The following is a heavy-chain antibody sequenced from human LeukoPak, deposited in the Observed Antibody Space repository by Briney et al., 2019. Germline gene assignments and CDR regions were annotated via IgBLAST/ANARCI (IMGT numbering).Heavy chain of an antibody. Sequence: SSVKVSCKASGGTFSSYAISWVRQAPGQGLEWMGGIIPIFGTANYAQKFQGRVTITTDESTSTAYMELSSLRSEDTAVYYCAKDHDILTGYLDYWGQGTLVTVSS. CDR3: AKDHDILTGYLDY. CDR2: IIPIFGTA. J-gene: IGHJ4*02. D-gene: IGHD3-9*01. V-gene: IGHV1-69*05. CDR1: GGTFSSYA.